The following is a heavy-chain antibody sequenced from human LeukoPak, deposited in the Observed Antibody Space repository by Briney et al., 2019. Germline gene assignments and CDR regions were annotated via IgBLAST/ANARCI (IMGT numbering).Heavy chain of an antibody. Sequence: PSETLSLTCAVDGGSFSGYYWSWIRQPPGKGLEWIGEINHSGSTNYNPSLKSRVTISVDTSKNQFSLKLSSVTAADTAVYYCARGLVYDFWSGYYYNWFDPWGQGTLVTVSS. J-gene: IGHJ5*02. CDR2: INHSGST. V-gene: IGHV4-34*01. CDR1: GGSFSGYY. D-gene: IGHD3-3*01. CDR3: ARGLVYDFWSGYYYNWFDP.